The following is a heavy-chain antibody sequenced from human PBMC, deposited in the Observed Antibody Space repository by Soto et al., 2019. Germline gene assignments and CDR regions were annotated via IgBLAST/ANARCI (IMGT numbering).Heavy chain of an antibody. V-gene: IGHV4-30-4*01. CDR3: ARAWGGNYNWFDP. CDR2: IYYSGST. Sequence: SETLSLTCTVSGGSISSGDYYWSWIRQPPGKGLEWIGYIYYSGSTYYNPSLKSRVTISVDTSKDQFSLKLSSVTAADTAVYYCARAWGGNYNWFDPWRQGTLVTVSS. CDR1: GGSISSGDYY. D-gene: IGHD3-16*01. J-gene: IGHJ5*02.